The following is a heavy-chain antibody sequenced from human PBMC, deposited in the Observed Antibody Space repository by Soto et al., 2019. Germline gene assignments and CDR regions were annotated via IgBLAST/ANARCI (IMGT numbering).Heavy chain of an antibody. CDR2: IKEDGSEK. J-gene: IGHJ3*02. D-gene: IGHD3-3*02. Sequence: GGSLRLSCAASGFTFSTYCMSWVRQAQGKGLEWVANIKEDGSEKQYADSVKGRFTISRDNAKNSLYLQLNILRAEDTAVYYCARDPFLDWYGAFDIWGQGTMVTVSS. CDR1: GFTFSTYC. V-gene: IGHV3-7*01. CDR3: ARDPFLDWYGAFDI.